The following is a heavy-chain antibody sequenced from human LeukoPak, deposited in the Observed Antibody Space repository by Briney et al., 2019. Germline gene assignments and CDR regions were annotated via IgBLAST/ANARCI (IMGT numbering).Heavy chain of an antibody. Sequence: ASVTVSCKASGYTFTSYDINWVRQAPGQGLEWMGWMNPNSGNTGYAQKFQGRVTMTRNTSISTAYMELSSLRSEDTAVYYCARSVGYYGMDVWGQGTTVTVSS. J-gene: IGHJ6*02. CDR2: MNPNSGNT. D-gene: IGHD2-15*01. V-gene: IGHV1-8*01. CDR1: GYTFTSYD. CDR3: ARSVGYYGMDV.